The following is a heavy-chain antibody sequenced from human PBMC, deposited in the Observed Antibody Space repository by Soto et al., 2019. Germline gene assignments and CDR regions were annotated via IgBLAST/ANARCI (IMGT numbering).Heavy chain of an antibody. V-gene: IGHV5-51*01. Sequence: XGSLRLNCQCSGYSFTSYGVGWVLQMPGKGLEWMGIIYPGDSDTRYSPSFQGQVTISADKSISTAYLQWSSLKASDTAMYYCARRGYYDILTGYPMDVWGQGTTVTVSS. D-gene: IGHD3-9*01. CDR3: ARRGYYDILTGYPMDV. CDR1: GYSFTSYG. CDR2: IYPGDSDT. J-gene: IGHJ6*02.